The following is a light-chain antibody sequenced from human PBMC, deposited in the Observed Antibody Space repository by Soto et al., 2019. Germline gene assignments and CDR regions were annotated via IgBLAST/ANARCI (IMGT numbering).Light chain of an antibody. CDR1: SSNIGSNT. CDR2: TNN. CDR3: ATCAHSVKVRV. V-gene: IGLV1-44*01. Sequence: QSVLTQPPAASKTPGQRVTISCSGSSSNIGSNTVNWYQQLPGAAPKLIIYTNNQRPSGVPGRFSGSNSGTSASLSISGLEYEDESEYDCATCAHSVKVRVFGGGTTLTVL. J-gene: IGLJ3*02.